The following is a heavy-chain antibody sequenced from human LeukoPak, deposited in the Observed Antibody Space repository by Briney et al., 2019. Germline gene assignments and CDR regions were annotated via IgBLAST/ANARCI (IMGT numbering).Heavy chain of an antibody. Sequence: SETLSLTCTVSGGSISSYYWSWIRQPQGKGLERIGYIYYSGSTNYNPSLKSRVTISVDTSQNQFSLNLSSVTAADTAVYYCASMAFSSGWYAVYYWGQGTLVTVSS. CDR2: IYYSGST. J-gene: IGHJ4*02. CDR3: ASMAFSSGWYAVYY. D-gene: IGHD6-19*01. CDR1: GGSISSYY. V-gene: IGHV4-59*01.